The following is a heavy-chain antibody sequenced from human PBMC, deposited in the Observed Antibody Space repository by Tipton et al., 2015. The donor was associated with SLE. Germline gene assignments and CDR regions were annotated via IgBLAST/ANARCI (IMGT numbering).Heavy chain of an antibody. J-gene: IGHJ3*02. V-gene: IGHV4-39*07. D-gene: IGHD2-2*01. CDR2: IYYSGST. Sequence: TLSLTCTVSGGSISSSSYYWGWIRQPPGKGLEWIGSIYYSGSTYYNPSLKSRVTISVDTPKSQFSLKLSSVTAADTAVYYCARIPAMTLAFDIWGQGTMVTVSS. CDR3: ARIPAMTLAFDI. CDR1: GGSISSSSYY.